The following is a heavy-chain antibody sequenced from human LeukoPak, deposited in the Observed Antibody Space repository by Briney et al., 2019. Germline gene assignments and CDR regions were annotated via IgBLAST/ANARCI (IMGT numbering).Heavy chain of an antibody. CDR1: GGSISSYY. J-gene: IGHJ4*02. Sequence: SETLSLTCTVSGGSISSYYWSWIRQPPGKGLEWMGNIYYIGSTNYNPSLKSRVTISVDTSKNQFSLKVNSVTAADTAVYYCARRGAHSIDYWGQGTLVTVSS. CDR3: ARRGAHSIDY. V-gene: IGHV4-59*01. D-gene: IGHD4/OR15-4a*01. CDR2: IYYIGST.